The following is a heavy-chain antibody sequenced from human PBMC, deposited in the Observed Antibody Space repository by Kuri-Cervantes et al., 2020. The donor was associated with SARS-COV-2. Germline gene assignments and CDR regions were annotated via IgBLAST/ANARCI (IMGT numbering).Heavy chain of an antibody. D-gene: IGHD1-1*01. CDR3: VRDGDHWNFDY. V-gene: IGHV3-74*01. CDR2: INPDGSYT. Sequence: GGSLRLSCAASGFTFSNYAMSWVRQAPGKGLEWVSRINPDGSYTNNADSVKGRFTLSRDNAKNMLFLQMNSLRAEDTAVYYCVRDGDHWNFDYWGQGTLVTVSS. CDR1: GFTFSNYA. J-gene: IGHJ4*02.